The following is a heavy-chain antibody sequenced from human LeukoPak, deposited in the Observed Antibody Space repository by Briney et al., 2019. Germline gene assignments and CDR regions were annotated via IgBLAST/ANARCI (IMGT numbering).Heavy chain of an antibody. V-gene: IGHV3-7*01. CDR2: INQDGSKK. Sequence: PGGSLRLSCAVSGFTFSSYWMSWVRQAPGKGLEWVANINQDGSKKYYVDSVKGRFTISRDNAKNSLYLQMNSLRAEDTAVYYCARDHYYGSGSYDTYFYYGMDVWGQGTTVTVSS. J-gene: IGHJ6*02. D-gene: IGHD3-10*01. CDR1: GFTFSSYW. CDR3: ARDHYYGSGSYDTYFYYGMDV.